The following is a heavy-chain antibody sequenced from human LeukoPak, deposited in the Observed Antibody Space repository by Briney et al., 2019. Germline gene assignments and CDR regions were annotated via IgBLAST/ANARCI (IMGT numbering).Heavy chain of an antibody. CDR1: GYTFTVYY. D-gene: IGHD3-22*01. CDR3: ARDLDYYDSSSYYYDFDY. CDR2: INPNSGGT. V-gene: IGHV1-2*02. J-gene: IGHJ4*02. Sequence: ASVKVSCKASGYTFTVYYMHWVRQAPGQGLEWMGWINPNSGGTKYAQKFQDRVTMTRDTSISTAYMELSRLRSDDTAVYYCARDLDYYDSSSYYYDFDYWGQGTLVTVSS.